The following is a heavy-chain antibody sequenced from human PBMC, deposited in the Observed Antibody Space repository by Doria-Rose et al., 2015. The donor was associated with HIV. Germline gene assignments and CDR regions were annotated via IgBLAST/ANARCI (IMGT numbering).Heavy chain of an antibody. CDR1: GFTFGDYT. D-gene: IGHD1-26*01. J-gene: IGHJ4*02. CDR2: IRTKAYFGTP. Sequence: CITSGFTFGDYTMSWVRQAPGKGLEWVGFIRTKAYFGTPEYAASVKGRFTISRDDSKNIAYLQMTSLKTEDTAVYFCTRDNGGAAVGASYYWGQGTLVTVSS. V-gene: IGHV3-49*04. CDR3: TRDNGGAAVGASYY.